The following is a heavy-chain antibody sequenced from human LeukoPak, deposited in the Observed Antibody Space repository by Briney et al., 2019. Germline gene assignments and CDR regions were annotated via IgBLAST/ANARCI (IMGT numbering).Heavy chain of an antibody. CDR1: TFSSYA. V-gene: IGHV4-39*01. CDR2: IYYSGST. CDR3: AXXXXSXXXXPDY. J-gene: IGHJ4*02. Sequence: TFSSYAMSWVRQPPGKGLEWIGSIYYSGSTYYNPSLTSRVTISVDTSKNQFSLKLSSVTAADTAVYYCAXXXXSXXXXPDYWGXGXLVTVSS.